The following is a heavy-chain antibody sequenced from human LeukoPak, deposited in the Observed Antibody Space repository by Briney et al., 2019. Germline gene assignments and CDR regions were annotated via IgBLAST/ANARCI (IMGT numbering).Heavy chain of an antibody. V-gene: IGHV4-39*01. Sequence: LETLSLTCTVSGGSISSYYWGWIRQPPGKGLEWTGSIYYSGSTYYNPSLKSRVTISVDTSKNQFSLKLSSVTAADTAVYYCARGCSGGSCWFDPWGQGTLVTVSS. D-gene: IGHD2-15*01. J-gene: IGHJ5*02. CDR3: ARGCSGGSCWFDP. CDR1: GGSISSYY. CDR2: IYYSGST.